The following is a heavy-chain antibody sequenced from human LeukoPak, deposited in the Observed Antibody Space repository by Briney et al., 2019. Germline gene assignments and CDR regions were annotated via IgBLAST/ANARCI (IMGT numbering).Heavy chain of an antibody. Sequence: PGGSLRLSCTASGFIFSDNCMSWVRQAPGKGLEWVSLIYPLGDTYYSDSVKGRFTISRDNSKNTVYRQMNSLRVDDTAVYYCARAPPGRKGYNPYYFDYWGQGTRVTVSS. CDR1: GFIFSDNC. CDR3: ARAPPGRKGYNPYYFDY. J-gene: IGHJ4*02. CDR2: IYPLGDT. V-gene: IGHV3-53*01. D-gene: IGHD5-24*01.